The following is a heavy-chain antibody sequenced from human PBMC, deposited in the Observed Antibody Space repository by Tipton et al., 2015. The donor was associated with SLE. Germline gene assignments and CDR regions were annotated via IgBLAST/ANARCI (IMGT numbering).Heavy chain of an antibody. Sequence: SLRLSCTASGFTFSFFEMNWVRQAPGKGLEWVSYISSSGSTIYYADSVKGRFTISRDNAKNSLYLQMNSLRAEDTAVYYCARETYSGTLFDYWGQGTLVTVSS. CDR2: ISSSGSTI. CDR1: GFTFSFFE. V-gene: IGHV3-48*03. J-gene: IGHJ4*02. D-gene: IGHD1-26*01. CDR3: ARETYSGTLFDY.